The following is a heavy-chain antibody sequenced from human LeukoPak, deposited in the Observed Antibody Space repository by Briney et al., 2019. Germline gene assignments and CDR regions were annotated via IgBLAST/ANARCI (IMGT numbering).Heavy chain of an antibody. CDR3: ARDPYSGGYGDYYYYYMDL. J-gene: IGHJ6*03. D-gene: IGHD1-26*01. Sequence: GGSLRLSCAASGFTFSSYWMHWVRQAPGKGLVWVSRINSDGYSTSYADSVKGRFTISRDNAKNSLYLQMNSLRAEDTAVYYCARDPYSGGYGDYYYYYMDLWGQGTTVTISS. V-gene: IGHV3-74*01. CDR1: GFTFSSYW. CDR2: INSDGYST.